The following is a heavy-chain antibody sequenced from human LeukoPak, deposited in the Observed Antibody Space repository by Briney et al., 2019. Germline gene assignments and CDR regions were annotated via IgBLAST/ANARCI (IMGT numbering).Heavy chain of an antibody. CDR1: GGSLSGYH. J-gene: IGHJ4*02. D-gene: IGHD2-2*01. CDR2: IFYSGDT. V-gene: IGHV4-59*01. Sequence: SETLSLTCTVSGGSLSGYHWGWIRQPPGKGLEWIGYIFYSGDTLQHIPLMSRVTIRIQPPKNTFSLKMTSATAADTALYFCARDNQPWDNWGPGTLVTVSS. CDR3: ARDNQPWDN.